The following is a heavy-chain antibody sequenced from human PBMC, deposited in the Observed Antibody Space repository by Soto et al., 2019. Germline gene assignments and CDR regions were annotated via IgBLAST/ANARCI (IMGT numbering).Heavy chain of an antibody. CDR1: GGSFSGYY. V-gene: IGHV4-34*01. CDR3: ARGLSAGTLLYYFDY. CDR2: INHSGST. D-gene: IGHD1-1*01. J-gene: IGHJ4*02. Sequence: QVQLQQWGAGLLKPSETLSLTCAVYGGSFSGYYWSWIRQPPGKGLEWIGEINHSGSTNYNPSLKSRVTISVDTSKNQFSLKLSSVTDADTAVYYCARGLSAGTLLYYFDYWGQGTLVTVSS.